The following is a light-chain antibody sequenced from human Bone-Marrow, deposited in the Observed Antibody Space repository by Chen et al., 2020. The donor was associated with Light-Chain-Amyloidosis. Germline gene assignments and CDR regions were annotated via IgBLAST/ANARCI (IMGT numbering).Light chain of an antibody. CDR2: GAS. Sequence: EIVLTQSPATLSLSPGDTATLSCRASRSVSSNYLAWYRQKPRQPPRLLMYGASSRAAGIRERIVGSGSWRDGTLSGCSLEADGCAVYYCQQYGSSPSLAFGPGTTVDS. J-gene: IGKJ3*01. V-gene: IGKV3-20*01. CDR3: QQYGSSPSLA. CDR1: RSVSSNY.